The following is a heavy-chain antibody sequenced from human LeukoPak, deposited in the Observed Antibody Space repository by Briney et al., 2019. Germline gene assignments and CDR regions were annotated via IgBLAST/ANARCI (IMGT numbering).Heavy chain of an antibody. D-gene: IGHD3-10*01. Sequence: ASVKVSCKASGGTFSNYAISWVRQAPGQGLEWMGGIIPIFGTASYAQKFQGRVTITAGESTSTAYMELSSLRSEDTAVYYCARDLGDSFDYWGQGTLVTVSS. CDR1: GGTFSNYA. CDR3: ARDLGDSFDY. CDR2: IIPIFGTA. V-gene: IGHV1-69*13. J-gene: IGHJ4*02.